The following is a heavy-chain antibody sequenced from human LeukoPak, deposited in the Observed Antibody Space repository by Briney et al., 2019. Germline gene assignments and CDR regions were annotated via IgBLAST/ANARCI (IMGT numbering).Heavy chain of an antibody. V-gene: IGHV3-48*02. CDR3: AREAHYAFDM. CDR1: GFSFSSSS. CDR2: INSDGSTI. Sequence: GGSVRLSCAASGFSFSSSSMNWVRQAPGKGLGWVSYINSDGSTIDYAGPVKGRFTISRDNAKNSLYVQMNSLRDDDTAVYYCAREAHYAFDMGGRETVDTVSS. J-gene: IGHJ3*02.